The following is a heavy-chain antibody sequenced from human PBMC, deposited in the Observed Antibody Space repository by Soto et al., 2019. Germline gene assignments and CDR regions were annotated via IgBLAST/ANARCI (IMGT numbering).Heavy chain of an antibody. D-gene: IGHD5-12*01. CDR3: ANLPVGYSGKYYFDF. J-gene: IGHJ4*02. CDR2: INHSGSS. V-gene: IGHV4-34*01. CDR1: GGSFSGYY. Sequence: QVQLQQWGAGLLKPSETLSLTCAVYGGSFSGYYWSWIRQPPGKGLEWIGEINHSGSSNYNPSLKSRVTSSVDTYKNPFSLQLGSVTAADTAVYYCANLPVGYSGKYYFDFWGQGTPVTVSS.